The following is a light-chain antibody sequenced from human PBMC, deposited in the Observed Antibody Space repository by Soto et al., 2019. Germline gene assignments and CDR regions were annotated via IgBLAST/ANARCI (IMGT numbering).Light chain of an antibody. CDR1: SFDVGGYNH. CDR3: SSYTSSSTLV. Sequence: QSALTQPASVSGSPGQSINISCTGTSFDVGGYNHVSWYQQHPGKAPKLMIYEVTSRPSAVSNRFSGSKSGNTASLTISGLQAEDEANYYCSSYTSSSTLVFGGRTKVTVL. J-gene: IGLJ2*01. V-gene: IGLV2-14*01. CDR2: EVT.